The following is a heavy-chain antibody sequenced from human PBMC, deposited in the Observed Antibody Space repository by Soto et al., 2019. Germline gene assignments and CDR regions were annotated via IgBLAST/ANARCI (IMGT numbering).Heavy chain of an antibody. CDR1: GGTFSSYT. D-gene: IGHD3-10*01. J-gene: IGHJ6*01. Sequence: QVQLVQSGAEVKKPGSSVKVSCKASGGTFSSYTISWVRQAPGQGLEWMGRIIPILGIANYAQKFQGRVTITADKSTSTAYMELSSLRSEDTAVYYCARDPKLPYYYGSGSYLSRRDYYYYYGMDVW. V-gene: IGHV1-69*08. CDR3: ARDPKLPYYYGSGSYLSRRDYYYYYGMDV. CDR2: IIPILGIA.